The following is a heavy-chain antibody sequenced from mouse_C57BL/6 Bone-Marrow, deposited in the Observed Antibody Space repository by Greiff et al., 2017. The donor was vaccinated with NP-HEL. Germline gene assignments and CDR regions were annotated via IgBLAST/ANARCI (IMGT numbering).Heavy chain of an antibody. CDR3: TQMTAQGFAY. CDR2: IRLKSDNYAT. D-gene: IGHD3-2*02. J-gene: IGHJ3*01. Sequence: EVKLMESGGGLVQPGGSMKLSCVASGFTFSNYWMNWVRQSPEKGLEWVAQIRLKSDNYATNYAESVKGRFTISRDDSKSSVYLQMNNLRAEDTGIYYCTQMTAQGFAYWGQGTLVTVSA. V-gene: IGHV6-3*01. CDR1: GFTFSNYW.